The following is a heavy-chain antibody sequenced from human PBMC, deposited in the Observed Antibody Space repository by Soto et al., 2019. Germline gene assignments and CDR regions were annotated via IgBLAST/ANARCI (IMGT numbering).Heavy chain of an antibody. D-gene: IGHD2-21*02. Sequence: QVQLQESGPGLVKPSQTLSLTCTVSGGSIRSGDYYWIWIRQPPGKGLEWIGYNYYSGSTYYNPSLRSRRTRAVDTSKNQVSLKLSSVTAADTAVYYCAREGEYCGGDCYSWFDPWGQGTLVTLSS. CDR2: NYYSGST. CDR3: AREGEYCGGDCYSWFDP. J-gene: IGHJ5*02. V-gene: IGHV4-30-4*01. CDR1: GGSIRSGDYY.